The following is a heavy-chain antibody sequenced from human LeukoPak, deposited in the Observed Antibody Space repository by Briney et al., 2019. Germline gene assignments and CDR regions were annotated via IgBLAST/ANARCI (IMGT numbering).Heavy chain of an antibody. CDR2: IYYSGST. J-gene: IGHJ3*02. Sequence: SETLSLTCTVSGGSISSSSYYWGWIRQPPGKGLEWIGSIYYSGSTYYNPSLKGRVTISVDTSKNQFSLKLSSVTAADTAVYYCARSSPKAVIVVVIRRYDAFDIWGQGTMVTVSS. V-gene: IGHV4-39*07. D-gene: IGHD3-22*01. CDR1: GGSISSSSYY. CDR3: ARSSPKAVIVVVIRRYDAFDI.